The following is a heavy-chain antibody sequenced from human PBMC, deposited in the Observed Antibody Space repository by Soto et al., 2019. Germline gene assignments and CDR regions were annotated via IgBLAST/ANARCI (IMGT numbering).Heavy chain of an antibody. J-gene: IGHJ4*02. Sequence: PSETLSLTCVVSNFSISSGYYWGWIRQSPGKGLEWIASIYRSGTTSYNPSLKSRVTISVDPSKNQFSLMLTAVTAADTAVYYCARTHSGSYYSVFNYWGQGTPVTVSS. CDR3: ARTHSGSYYSVFNY. D-gene: IGHD1-26*01. CDR2: IYRSGTT. CDR1: NFSISSGYY. V-gene: IGHV4-38-2*01.